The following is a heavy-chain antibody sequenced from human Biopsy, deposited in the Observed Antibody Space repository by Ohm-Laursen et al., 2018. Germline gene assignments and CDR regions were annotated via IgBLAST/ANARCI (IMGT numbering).Heavy chain of an antibody. J-gene: IGHJ4*02. Sequence: SLRLSCAATGFDFSDYSMSWVRQAPGKGLEWVSSVTTTSSYIYYADSVKGRFTISRDNAKNSLYLQMNSLRAEDTAVYYCAKDGELGGLYYGYLDYWGQGTLVTVSS. CDR2: VTTTSSYI. D-gene: IGHD1-26*01. V-gene: IGHV3-21*04. CDR1: GFDFSDYS. CDR3: AKDGELGGLYYGYLDY.